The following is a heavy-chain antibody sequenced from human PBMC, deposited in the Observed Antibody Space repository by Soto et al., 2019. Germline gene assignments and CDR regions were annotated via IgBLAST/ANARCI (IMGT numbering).Heavy chain of an antibody. D-gene: IGHD3-10*01. CDR3: ARGVGSGTYYNQYNWFDP. V-gene: IGHV1-18*01. Sequence: ASVKVSCKASGYTFTSYAMHWVRQAPGQRLEWMGWINANNGNTKYAQKFQGRVTMTTDTSTSTAYMELRSLRSDDTAVYYCARGVGSGTYYNQYNWFDPWGQGTLVTVSS. J-gene: IGHJ5*02. CDR1: GYTFTSYA. CDR2: INANNGNT.